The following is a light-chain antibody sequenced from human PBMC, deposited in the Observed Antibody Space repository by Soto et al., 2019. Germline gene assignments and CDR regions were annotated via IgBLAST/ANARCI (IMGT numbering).Light chain of an antibody. Sequence: QSALTQSASVSGSPGQSITISCTGTSSDIGAYNYVSWYQQHPGKAPTLMIYDVSNRPSGVSNRFSGSKSGNTASLTISGLQAEDEADYYCSSHTSSGTRVFGTGTKLTVL. CDR2: DVS. J-gene: IGLJ1*01. CDR1: SSDIGAYNY. V-gene: IGLV2-14*01. CDR3: SSHTSSGTRV.